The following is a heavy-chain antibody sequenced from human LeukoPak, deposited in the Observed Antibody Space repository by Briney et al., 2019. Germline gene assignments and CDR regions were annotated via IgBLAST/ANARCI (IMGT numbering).Heavy chain of an antibody. V-gene: IGHV3-74*01. CDR1: GFSLSNNW. CDR3: VRDQDSGPYQ. Sequence: GGSLRLSCVASGFSLSNNWMHWVRQAPGKGLVWIAFDTTDGSRTAYADSVKGRFTISRDNAKNTLYLQMNGLRDEDTAVYYCVRDQDSGPYQWGQGTLVTVSS. CDR2: DTTDGSRT. J-gene: IGHJ4*02. D-gene: IGHD2-2*01.